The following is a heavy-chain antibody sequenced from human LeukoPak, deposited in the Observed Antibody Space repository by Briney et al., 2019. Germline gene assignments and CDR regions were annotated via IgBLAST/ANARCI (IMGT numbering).Heavy chain of an antibody. CDR1: GFTFSSYE. V-gene: IGHV3-48*03. Sequence: GGSLRLSCAASGFTFSSYEMNWVRQAPGKGLEWVSHISRSGSTIYYADSVKGRFTISRDNAKNSLYLQVNSLRAEDTALYYCAKPYSGTILTGWFDPWGQGTLVTVSS. CDR2: ISRSGSTI. D-gene: IGHD3-9*01. CDR3: AKPYSGTILTGWFDP. J-gene: IGHJ5*02.